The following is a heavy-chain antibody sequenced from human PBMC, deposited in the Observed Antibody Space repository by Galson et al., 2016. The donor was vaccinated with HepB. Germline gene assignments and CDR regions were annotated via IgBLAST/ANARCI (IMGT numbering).Heavy chain of an antibody. CDR1: GFSLNTSGMC. Sequence: PALVKPTQTLTLTCTFSGFSLNTSGMCVNWIRQPPGKALEWLARIDWDDDKYYSTSLKTRLTISKDTSKNQVVLTLTNMDPVDTATYYYARDRVGASSAFDYWGQGTLVTVSS. V-gene: IGHV2-70*11. D-gene: IGHD1-26*01. J-gene: IGHJ4*02. CDR3: ARDRVGASSAFDY. CDR2: IDWDDDK.